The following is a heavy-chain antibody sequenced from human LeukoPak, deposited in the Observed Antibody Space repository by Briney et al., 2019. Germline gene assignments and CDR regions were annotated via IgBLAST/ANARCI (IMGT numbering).Heavy chain of an antibody. V-gene: IGHV3-30*04. Sequence: GSLRLSCAASGFTFSSYAMHWVRQAPGKGLEWVAVISYDGSNKYYADSVKGRFTISRDNSKNTLYLQMNSLRAEDTAVYYCARDRGYSSGWTANLLDYWGQGTLVTVSS. CDR2: ISYDGSNK. D-gene: IGHD6-19*01. CDR1: GFTFSSYA. CDR3: ARDRGYSSGWTANLLDY. J-gene: IGHJ4*02.